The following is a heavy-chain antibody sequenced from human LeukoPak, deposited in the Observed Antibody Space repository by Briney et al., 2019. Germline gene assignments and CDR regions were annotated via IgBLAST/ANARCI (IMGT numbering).Heavy chain of an antibody. Sequence: ASVKVSCKASGGTFSSYAISWVRQAPGQGLEWTGRIIPIFGIANYAQKFQGRVTITADKSTSTAYMELSSLRSEDTAVYYCARDEGGLFGPWGQGTLVTVSS. CDR3: ARDEGGLFGP. V-gene: IGHV1-69*04. CDR1: GGTFSSYA. J-gene: IGHJ5*02. CDR2: IIPIFGIA. D-gene: IGHD1-26*01.